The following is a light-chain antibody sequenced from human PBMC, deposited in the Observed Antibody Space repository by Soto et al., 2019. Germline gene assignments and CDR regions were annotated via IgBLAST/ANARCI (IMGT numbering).Light chain of an antibody. CDR3: QHNYVTPYT. CDR2: AAS. V-gene: IGKV1-39*01. Sequence: IPMTQSPSSLSASVGDRATITCRASQSISNNLNWYQQKPGKAPKLLIYAASSLHSGVPSRFSGSGSGTDFSLTISSLQPEDSATYYCQHNYVTPYTFGQGTKLQIK. CDR1: QSISNN. J-gene: IGKJ2*01.